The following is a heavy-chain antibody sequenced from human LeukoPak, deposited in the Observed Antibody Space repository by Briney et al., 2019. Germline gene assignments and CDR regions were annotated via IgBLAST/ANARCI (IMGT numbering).Heavy chain of an antibody. D-gene: IGHD3-10*01. CDR3: ARESSGGSGSYYMRGKNWFDP. CDR2: ISAYNGNT. V-gene: IGHV1-18*01. Sequence: ASVKVSCKASGYTFTSYGISWVRQAPGQGLEWMGWISAYNGNTNYAQKLQGRVTMTTDTSTSTAYMELRSLRSDDTAVYYCARESSGGSGSYYMRGKNWFDPWGQGTLVTVSS. CDR1: GYTFTSYG. J-gene: IGHJ5*02.